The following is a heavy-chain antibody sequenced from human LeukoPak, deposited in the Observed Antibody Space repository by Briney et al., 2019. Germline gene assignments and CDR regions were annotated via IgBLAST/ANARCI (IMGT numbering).Heavy chain of an antibody. CDR1: GFTFSSYA. CDR2: IKQDGSEK. J-gene: IGHJ4*02. D-gene: IGHD6-6*01. CDR3: ARDLDPSSSPFPYYFDY. V-gene: IGHV3-7*01. Sequence: PGGSLRLSCAASGFTFSSYAMHWVRQAPGKGLEWVANIKQDGSEKYYVDSVKGRFTISRDNAKNSLYLQMNSLRAVDTAVYYCARDLDPSSSPFPYYFDYWGQGTLVTVSS.